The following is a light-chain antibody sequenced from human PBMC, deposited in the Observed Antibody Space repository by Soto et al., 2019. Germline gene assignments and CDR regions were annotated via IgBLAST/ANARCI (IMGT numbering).Light chain of an antibody. CDR1: QVIGSRY. V-gene: IGKV3-20*01. J-gene: IGKJ2*01. CDR2: GAS. Sequence: EIVMTQSPGTLSLSPGERATISCRASQVIGSRYLAWYHQKSGQAPRLLLYGASSRATGIPDRFSGSGSGTDFTLTISRLEPEDFGVYYCQQFGSSIPHTFGQGNKLEIK. CDR3: QQFGSSIPHT.